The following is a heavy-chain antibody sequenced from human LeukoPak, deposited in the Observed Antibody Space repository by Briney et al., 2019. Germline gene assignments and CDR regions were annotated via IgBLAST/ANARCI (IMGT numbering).Heavy chain of an antibody. CDR2: IYYSGRN. CDR3: ARKAAYCSSTKAANEGFEY. J-gene: IGHJ4*02. CDR1: GGFISSSSYY. V-gene: IGHV4-39*01. Sequence: PSETLSLTCTVSGGFISSSSYYRGWIRQPPGKGLEWVGSIYYSGRNYYNPSLKSLVTTSVDTSKNQCSLKLSSVTAADAAVYYCARKAAYCSSTKAANEGFEYWGQGTLVTVSS. D-gene: IGHD2-2*01.